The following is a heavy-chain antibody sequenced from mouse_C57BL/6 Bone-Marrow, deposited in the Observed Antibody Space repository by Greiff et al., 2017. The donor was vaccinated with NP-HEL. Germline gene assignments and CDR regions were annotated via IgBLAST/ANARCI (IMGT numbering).Heavy chain of an antibody. Sequence: DVMLVESGGGLVKPGGSLKLSCAASGFTFSDYGMHWVRQAPEKGLEWVAYISSGSSTIYYADTVKGRFTISRDNAKNTLFLQMTSPRSEDTAMYYCARRYYGSSPYWYFDVWGTGTTVTVSS. CDR2: ISSGSSTI. J-gene: IGHJ1*03. D-gene: IGHD1-1*01. V-gene: IGHV5-17*01. CDR1: GFTFSDYG. CDR3: ARRYYGSSPYWYFDV.